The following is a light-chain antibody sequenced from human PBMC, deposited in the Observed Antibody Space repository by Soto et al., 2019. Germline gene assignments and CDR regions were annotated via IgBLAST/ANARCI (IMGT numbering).Light chain of an antibody. V-gene: IGKV1-5*03. CDR2: KGS. CDR1: QSLPSTW. J-gene: IGKJ1*01. CDR3: QQYGARSPWT. Sequence: DVPMTQSPSTLSASVGDKVTITCRASQSLPSTWLAWFQQRPGKDPNVLIYKGSALASGVSSRFSGSGSGTEFTLTISSLQPDYFATYCCQQYGARSPWTFGQGTRV.